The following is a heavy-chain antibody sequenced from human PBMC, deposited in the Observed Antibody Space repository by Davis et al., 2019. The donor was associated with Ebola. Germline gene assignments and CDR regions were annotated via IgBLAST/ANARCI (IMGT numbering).Heavy chain of an antibody. V-gene: IGHV3-23*01. J-gene: IGHJ4*02. CDR2: ISGSGGST. CDR1: GFTFSSYA. Sequence: GESLKISCAASGFTFSSYAMSWVRQAPGKGLEWVSAISGSGGSTYYADSVKGRFTISRDNSKNTLYLQMNSLRAEDTAVYYCAKDHCSGGSCYSGFPFDYWGQGTLVTVSS. CDR3: AKDHCSGGSCYSGFPFDY. D-gene: IGHD2-15*01.